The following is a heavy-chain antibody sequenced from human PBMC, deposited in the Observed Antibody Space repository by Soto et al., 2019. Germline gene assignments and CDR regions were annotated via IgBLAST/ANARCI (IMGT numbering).Heavy chain of an antibody. J-gene: IGHJ4*02. Sequence: ASVKVSCKASGYTFTSYGISWVRQAPGQGLEWMGWISAYNGNTNYAQKLQGRVTMTTDTSTSTAYMELRSLRSDDTAVYYCARDVLYSKYYYGSGSQFDYWGQGTLVTVS. CDR3: ARDVLYSKYYYGSGSQFDY. CDR2: ISAYNGNT. CDR1: GYTFTSYG. D-gene: IGHD3-10*01. V-gene: IGHV1-18*01.